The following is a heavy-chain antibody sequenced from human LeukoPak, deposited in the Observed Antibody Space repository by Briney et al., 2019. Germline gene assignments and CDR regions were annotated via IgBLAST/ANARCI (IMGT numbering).Heavy chain of an antibody. Sequence: ASVKVSCKASGYTFTSYDINWVRQATGQGLEWMGWMNPNSGNTGYAQKFQGRVTMTRNTSISTAYMELSSLRSEDTAVYYCARGVYFEWLLYYYYYYMDVWGKGTTVTVSS. CDR1: GYTFTSYD. V-gene: IGHV1-8*01. CDR3: ARGVYFEWLLYYYYYYMDV. CDR2: MNPNSGNT. D-gene: IGHD3-9*01. J-gene: IGHJ6*03.